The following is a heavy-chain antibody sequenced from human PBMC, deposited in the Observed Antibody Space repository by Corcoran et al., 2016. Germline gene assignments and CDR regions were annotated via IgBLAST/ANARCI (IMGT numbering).Heavy chain of an antibody. V-gene: IGHV4-59*01. CDR3: AGEGTIRNYYYYGMDV. Sequence: QVQLQESGPGLVKPSETLSLTCTVSGGSISSYYWSWIRQPPGKGLEWIGYIYYSGSTNYNPSLKRRVTISVDTSKNQFSLKLSSVTAADTAVYYCAGEGTIRNYYYYGMDVWGQGTTVTVSS. CDR1: GGSISSYY. D-gene: IGHD2-2*01. CDR2: IYYSGST. J-gene: IGHJ6*02.